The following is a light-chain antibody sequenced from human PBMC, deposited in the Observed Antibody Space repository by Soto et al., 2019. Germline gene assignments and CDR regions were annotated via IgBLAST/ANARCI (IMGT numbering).Light chain of an antibody. V-gene: IGLV1-47*01. CDR3: AAWDDSLSGVV. Sequence: QAVVTQPPSASGTPGQRVTISCSGSSSNIGSNYVYWYQQLPGTAPKLLIYRNNQRPSGVVDRFSGSKSGTSASLAISGLRSEDEDDYYCAAWDDSLSGVVFGGGTKLTVL. J-gene: IGLJ2*01. CDR1: SSNIGSNY. CDR2: RNN.